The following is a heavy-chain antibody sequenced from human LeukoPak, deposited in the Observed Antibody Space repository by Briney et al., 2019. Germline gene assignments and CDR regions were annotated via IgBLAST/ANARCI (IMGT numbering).Heavy chain of an antibody. D-gene: IGHD3-3*01. Sequence: GGSLRLSCAASGFTFSSYWMSWVRQAPGKGLEWVANIKQDGSEKYYVDSVQGRFTISRDNAKNSLYLQMNSLRAEDTAVYYCASGYYDFWSGYSHSYYFDYWGQGTLVTVSS. CDR1: GFTFSSYW. CDR3: ASGYYDFWSGYSHSYYFDY. V-gene: IGHV3-7*01. J-gene: IGHJ4*02. CDR2: IKQDGSEK.